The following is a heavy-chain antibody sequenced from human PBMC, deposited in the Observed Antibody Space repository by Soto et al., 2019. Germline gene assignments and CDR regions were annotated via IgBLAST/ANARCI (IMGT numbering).Heavy chain of an antibody. D-gene: IGHD3-10*01. CDR3: ARVQEQGGGSGSPPPDYYYYGMDV. V-gene: IGHV1-69*01. Sequence: QVQLVQSGAEVKKPGSSVKVSCKASGGTFSSYAISWVRQAPGQGLEWMGGISPIFGTANYAQKFQGRVTITADESTSTAYMELSSLRSEDTAVYYCARVQEQGGGSGSPPPDYYYYGMDVWGQGTTVTVSS. CDR1: GGTFSSYA. J-gene: IGHJ6*02. CDR2: ISPIFGTA.